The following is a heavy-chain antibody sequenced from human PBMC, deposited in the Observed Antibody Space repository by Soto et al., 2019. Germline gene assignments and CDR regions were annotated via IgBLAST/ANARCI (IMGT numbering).Heavy chain of an antibody. Sequence: EVQVVESGGGLVQPGGSLRLSCVATGFTVDSNYISWVRQAPGKGLEWVAVMYSGGTTHYADSVKDRFTVSRDTSRNKLYLQMNRLSFEDTAVSYCAREGRGNWFDPWGQGTLVTVSS. D-gene: IGHD3-16*01. CDR3: AREGRGNWFDP. J-gene: IGHJ5*02. V-gene: IGHV3-66*01. CDR2: MYSGGTT. CDR1: GFTVDSNY.